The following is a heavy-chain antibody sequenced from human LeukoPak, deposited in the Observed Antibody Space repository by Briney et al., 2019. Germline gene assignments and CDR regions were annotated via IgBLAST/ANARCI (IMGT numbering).Heavy chain of an antibody. CDR3: AKEWSFFGATTLYYFDY. V-gene: IGHV3-30*02. J-gene: IGHJ4*02. CDR1: GFTFSSYG. CDR2: LRYDGSNK. D-gene: IGHD5-12*01. Sequence: GGSLRLSCAASGFTFSSYGMHWVRQAPGKGLEWVAFLRYDGSNKYYADSVKGRFTISRDNSKNTLYLQMNSLRAEDTAVYYCAKEWSFFGATTLYYFDYWGQGTLVTVSS.